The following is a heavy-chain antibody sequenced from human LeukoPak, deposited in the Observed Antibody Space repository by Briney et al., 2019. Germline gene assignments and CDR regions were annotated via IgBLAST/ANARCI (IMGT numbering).Heavy chain of an antibody. CDR2: ISSSSSYI. D-gene: IGHD3-22*01. CDR3: ARVKPSYDSSGYYYEYFDY. V-gene: IGHV3-21*01. CDR1: GFTFSSYS. Sequence: GGSLRLSCAASGFTFSSYSMNWVRQAPGKGLEWVSSISSSSSYIYYADSVKGRFTISRDNAKNSLYLQMNSLRAEDTAVYYCARVKPSYDSSGYYYEYFDYWGQGTLVTVSS. J-gene: IGHJ4*02.